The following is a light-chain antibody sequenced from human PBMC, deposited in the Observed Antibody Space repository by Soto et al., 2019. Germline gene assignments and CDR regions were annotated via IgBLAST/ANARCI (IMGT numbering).Light chain of an antibody. J-gene: IGKJ1*01. Sequence: EIVLTQSPGTLSLSPGERATLSCRASQSVSSSYLAWYQQKPGQAPRLLIYGAFTRATGIPARFSGTGSGTEFTLTISSLQSEDFALYYCQQYNDWPLTFGRGTKVDIK. V-gene: IGKV3-15*01. CDR3: QQYNDWPLT. CDR2: GAF. CDR1: QSVSSSY.